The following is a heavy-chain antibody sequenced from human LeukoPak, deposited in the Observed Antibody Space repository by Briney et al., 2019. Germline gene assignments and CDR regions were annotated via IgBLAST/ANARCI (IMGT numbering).Heavy chain of an antibody. CDR2: IVGSGGST. J-gene: IGHJ6*03. CDR1: GFTFSSYA. Sequence: PGGSLRLSCAASGFTFSSYAMSWVRQAPGKGLEWVSAIVGSGGSTYYADSVKGRFTISRDNSKNTLYLQMNSLRAEDTAVYYCASGSGSYRTPYYYMDVWGTGTTVTVSS. CDR3: ASGSGSYRTPYYYMDV. D-gene: IGHD3-10*01. V-gene: IGHV3-23*01.